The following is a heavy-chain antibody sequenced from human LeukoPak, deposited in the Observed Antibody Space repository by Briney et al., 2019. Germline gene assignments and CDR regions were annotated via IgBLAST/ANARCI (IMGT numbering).Heavy chain of an antibody. D-gene: IGHD1-26*01. CDR2: ISYDGSVL. Sequence: GGSLRLSCAASGFTFSSYAMHWVRQSPGKGREWVSVISYDGSVLYYADSVKGRLTISRDNYKNAVYLNMNRLRTEDTAVYYCARATTPYFYMDVWGKGTTVTISS. J-gene: IGHJ6*03. CDR3: ARATTPYFYMDV. V-gene: IGHV3-30*04. CDR1: GFTFSSYA.